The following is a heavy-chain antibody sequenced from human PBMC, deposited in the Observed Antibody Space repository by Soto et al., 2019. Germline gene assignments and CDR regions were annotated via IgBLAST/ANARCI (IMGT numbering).Heavy chain of an antibody. CDR1: GFTFSSYA. V-gene: IGHV3-23*01. CDR2: ISGSGGST. Sequence: EVQLLESGGGLVQPGGSLRLSCAASGFTFSSYAMSWVRQAPGKGLEWVSAISGSGGSTYYADSVKGRFTISRDNSKKALYLQMNSLRAEDTAVYYCAKLLAAAGSFYAFDIWGQGTMVTVSS. D-gene: IGHD6-13*01. CDR3: AKLLAAAGSFYAFDI. J-gene: IGHJ3*02.